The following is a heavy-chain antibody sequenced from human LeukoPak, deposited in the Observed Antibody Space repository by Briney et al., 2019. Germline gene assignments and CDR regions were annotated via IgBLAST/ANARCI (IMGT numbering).Heavy chain of an antibody. D-gene: IGHD3-22*01. CDR3: ARDNYYDSSGYMRRAFDI. J-gene: IGHJ3*02. CDR1: GGSISSGDYY. CDR2: IYYSGSI. V-gene: IGHV4-30-4*01. Sequence: SETLSLTCTVSGGSISSGDYYWRWIRQPPGKGLEWIGYIYYSGSIYYNPSLKSRVTISVDTSKHQFSLKLSSVTAPDTAVYYCARDNYYDSSGYMRRAFDIWGQGTMVTVSS.